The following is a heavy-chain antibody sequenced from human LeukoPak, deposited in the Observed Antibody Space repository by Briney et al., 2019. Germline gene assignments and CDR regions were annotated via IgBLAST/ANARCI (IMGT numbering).Heavy chain of an antibody. V-gene: IGHV3-7*01. Sequence: GGSLRLSCAASGFTFSSYWMSWVRQAPGKGLEWAANIKQDRSEKYYVDSVKGRFTISRDNAKNSLYLQMNSLRAEDTAVYYCARVISGAPWDSSGYVDYWGQGTLVTVSS. CDR2: IKQDRSEK. J-gene: IGHJ4*02. CDR3: ARVISGAPWDSSGYVDY. CDR1: GFTFSSYW. D-gene: IGHD3-22*01.